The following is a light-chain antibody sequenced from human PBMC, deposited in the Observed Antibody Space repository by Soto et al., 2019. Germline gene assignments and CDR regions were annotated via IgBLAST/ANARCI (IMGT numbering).Light chain of an antibody. Sequence: EIVMTQSPATLSVSPGERATLSCRASQSVSSNLAWYQQKPGQAPRLLIYGASTRATGIPARFSGSGSGTEFTLTISRLQSEDFAVYYLQQYNNWPPSYTFGQGTKLEIK. CDR3: QQYNNWPPSYT. V-gene: IGKV3-15*01. J-gene: IGKJ2*01. CDR2: GAS. CDR1: QSVSSN.